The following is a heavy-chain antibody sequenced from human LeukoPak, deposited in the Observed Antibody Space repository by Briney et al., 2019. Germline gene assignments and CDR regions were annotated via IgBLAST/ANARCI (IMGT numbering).Heavy chain of an antibody. Sequence: GGPLRLSCAASGFTVSSNYMSWVRQAPGKGLEWVSVIYSGGSTYYADSVKGRFTISRDNSKNTLYLQMNSLRAEDTAVYYCARDVTGDFYYGMDVWGQGTTVTVSS. CDR3: ARDVTGDFYYGMDV. J-gene: IGHJ6*02. CDR2: IYSGGST. V-gene: IGHV3-53*01. D-gene: IGHD7-27*01. CDR1: GFTVSSNY.